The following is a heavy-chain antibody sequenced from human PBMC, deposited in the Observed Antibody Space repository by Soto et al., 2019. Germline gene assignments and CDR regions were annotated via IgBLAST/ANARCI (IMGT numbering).Heavy chain of an antibody. CDR3: ARTVGAAYYFDF. CDR2: IYTSGGT. V-gene: IGHV4-4*07. Sequence: QVQLQESGPGLVKPSETLSLTCTVSGDSMSKYYWSWIRQPAGKGLEWIGRIYTSGGTNYNPSLKSRVNMSIDTSNNHFSLNLKSVTAADAAVYYCARTVGAAYYFDFWGQGALVTVSS. D-gene: IGHD1-26*01. CDR1: GDSMSKYY. J-gene: IGHJ4*02.